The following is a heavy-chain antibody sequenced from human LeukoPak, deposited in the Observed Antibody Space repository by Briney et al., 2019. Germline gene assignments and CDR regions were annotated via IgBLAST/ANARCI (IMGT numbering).Heavy chain of an antibody. CDR2: ISGSGGST. J-gene: IGHJ4*02. Sequence: GGSLRLSCAASGFTFSSYAMSWVRQAPGKGLEWVSAISGSGGSTYYADSVKGRFTIPRDNSKNTLYLQMNSLRAEDTAVYYCAKDPVVVVAATMDFDYWGQGTLVTVSS. V-gene: IGHV3-23*01. D-gene: IGHD2-15*01. CDR1: GFTFSSYA. CDR3: AKDPVVVVAATMDFDY.